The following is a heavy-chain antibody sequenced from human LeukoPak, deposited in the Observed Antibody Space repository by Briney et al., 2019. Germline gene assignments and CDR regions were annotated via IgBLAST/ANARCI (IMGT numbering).Heavy chain of an antibody. D-gene: IGHD6-19*01. Sequence: GGSLRLSCAGSGFTFSRYGFNWVRQAPGKGLEWVSYISSSSSTIYYADSVKGRFTISRDNAKNSLYLQMNSLRAEDTAVYYCAKDRDSSGWYFDIWGQGTMVTVSS. V-gene: IGHV3-48*01. CDR3: AKDRDSSGWYFDI. CDR1: GFTFSRYG. J-gene: IGHJ3*02. CDR2: ISSSSSTI.